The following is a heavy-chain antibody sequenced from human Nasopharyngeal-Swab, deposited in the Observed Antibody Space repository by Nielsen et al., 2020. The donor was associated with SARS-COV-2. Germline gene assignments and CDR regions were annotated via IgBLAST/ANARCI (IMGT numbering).Heavy chain of an antibody. J-gene: IGHJ3*02. Sequence: PGKGLEWIGYIYYSGSTYYNPSLKSRVTISVDTSKNQFSLKLSSVTAADTAVYYCARATMIVVVIGAFDIWGRGTMVTVSS. V-gene: IGHV4-31*02. CDR2: IYYSGST. D-gene: IGHD3-22*01. CDR3: ARATMIVVVIGAFDI.